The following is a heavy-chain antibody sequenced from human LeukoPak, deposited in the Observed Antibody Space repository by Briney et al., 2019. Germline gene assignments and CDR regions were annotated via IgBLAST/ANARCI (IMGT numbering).Heavy chain of an antibody. CDR1: GASISSSY. CDR3: VRLKGYASGWYPSYYFDY. V-gene: IGHV4-59*08. J-gene: IGHJ4*02. Sequence: PSETLSLTCTVSGASISSSYWSWIRQPPKKALEWIGYIYYTGNTNYNPSLKSRVTISLDTSKNQFSLKLSSVTAAETAVYYCVRLKGYASGWYPSYYFDYWGQGTLVTVSS. D-gene: IGHD6-19*01. CDR2: IYYTGNT.